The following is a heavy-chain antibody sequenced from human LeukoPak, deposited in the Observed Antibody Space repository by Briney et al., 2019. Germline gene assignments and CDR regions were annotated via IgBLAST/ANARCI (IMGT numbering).Heavy chain of an antibody. Sequence: GGSLRLSCAASGFTFNNYWMSWVRQAPGKGLEWVATINQDGGEMYYVASVKGRFAISRDSAKNSLCLQMSSLRAEDTTVYYCARDYWGSEDYWGQGTLVTVSS. V-gene: IGHV3-7*01. CDR3: ARDYWGSEDY. J-gene: IGHJ4*02. D-gene: IGHD2-8*02. CDR1: GFTFNNYW. CDR2: INQDGGEM.